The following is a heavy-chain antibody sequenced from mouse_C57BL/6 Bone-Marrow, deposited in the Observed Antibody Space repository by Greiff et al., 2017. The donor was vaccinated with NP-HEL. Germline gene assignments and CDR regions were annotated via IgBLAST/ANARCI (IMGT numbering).Heavy chain of an antibody. CDR3: TTGGLYYFDY. V-gene: IGHV14-4*01. CDR2: IDPENGDT. CDR1: GFNIKDDY. J-gene: IGHJ2*01. Sequence: EVKLVESGAELVRPGASVKLSCTASGFNIKDDYMHWVKQRPEQGLEWIGWIDPENGDTEYASKFQGKATITADTSSNTAYLQLSSLTSEDTAVYYCTTGGLYYFDYWGQGTTLTVSS.